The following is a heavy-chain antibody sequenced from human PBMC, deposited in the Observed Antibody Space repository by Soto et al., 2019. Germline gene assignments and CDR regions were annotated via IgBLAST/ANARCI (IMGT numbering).Heavy chain of an antibody. CDR2: INHSGST. J-gene: IGHJ5*02. CDR1: GGSFSGYY. CDR3: ARMRTLAGWRKPFDP. Sequence: PSETLSLTCAVYGGSFSGYYWSWIRQPPGKGLEWIGEINHSGSTNYNPSLKSRVTISVDTSKNQFSLKLSSVTAADTAVYYCARMRTLAGWRKPFDPWGQGTLVTVSS. V-gene: IGHV4-34*01.